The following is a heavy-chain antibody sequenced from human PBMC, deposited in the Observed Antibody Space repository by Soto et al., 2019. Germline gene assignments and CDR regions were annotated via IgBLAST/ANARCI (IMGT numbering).Heavy chain of an antibody. CDR1: GYTLTNYG. J-gene: IGHJ3*02. V-gene: IGHV1-18*04. CDR3: ATDGPSNSGNLYAFDI. CDR2: VTPYKADT. Sequence: ASVKVSCKASGYTLTNYGVTWVRQAPGQGLEWLGRVTPYKADTNSAQNLQGRVTMATDTSTNTAYLELRSLRSDDTAVYFCATDGPSNSGNLYAFDIWGQGAMVTVSS. D-gene: IGHD5-12*01.